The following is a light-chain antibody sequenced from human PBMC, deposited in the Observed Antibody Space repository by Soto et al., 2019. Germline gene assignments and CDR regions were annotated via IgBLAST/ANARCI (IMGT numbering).Light chain of an antibody. CDR2: DAS. V-gene: IGKV1-5*01. CDR3: QQCNSFPGT. Sequence: IQVTQSPSTLSASIGDRVTITCRASQRVRNCLAWYQHKPGKAPKLLIYDASSLESGVPSRFSGSGSGTEFTLTISSLQPDDFGTYYCQQCNSFPGTFGQGTKVEIK. CDR1: QRVRNC. J-gene: IGKJ1*01.